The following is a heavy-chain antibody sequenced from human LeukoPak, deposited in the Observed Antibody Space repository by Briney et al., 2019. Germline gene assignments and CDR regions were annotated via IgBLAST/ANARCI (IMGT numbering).Heavy chain of an antibody. Sequence: ASVKVSCKASGYTFTSYGINWVRQATGQGLEWMGWMNPNSGNTGYSQKFQGRVTMTRNTSISTAYMELSSLRSEDTGVYCCARGKTGGGFDYWGQGTLVTVSS. CDR1: GYTFTSYG. CDR3: ARGKTGGGFDY. D-gene: IGHD2-8*02. V-gene: IGHV1-8*01. J-gene: IGHJ4*02. CDR2: MNPNSGNT.